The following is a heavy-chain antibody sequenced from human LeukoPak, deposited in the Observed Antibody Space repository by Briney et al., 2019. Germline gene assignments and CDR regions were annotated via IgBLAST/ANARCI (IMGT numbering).Heavy chain of an antibody. V-gene: IGHV3-21*01. CDR3: ARMTRLEWFRFINYFDY. Sequence: GGSLRLSCAASGFTFSSYSMNWVRQAPGKGLEWVSSISSSSSYIYYADSVKGRFTISRDNAKNSLYLQMNSLRAEDTAVYYCARMTRLEWFRFINYFDYWGQGTPVTVSS. CDR1: GFTFSSYS. J-gene: IGHJ4*02. D-gene: IGHD3-3*01. CDR2: ISSSSSYI.